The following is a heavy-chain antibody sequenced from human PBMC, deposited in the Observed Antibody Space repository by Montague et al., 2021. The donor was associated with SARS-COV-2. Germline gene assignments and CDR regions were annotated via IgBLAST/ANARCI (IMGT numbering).Heavy chain of an antibody. D-gene: IGHD2-2*01. J-gene: IGHJ4*02. CDR2: THHRSKWYN. V-gene: IGHV6-1*01. CDR1: GDSVSSNIAT. Sequence: CAISGDSVSSNIATRNWIRQSPSRGFEWLGRTHHRSKWYNDYAESVKSRITIDPDTSKHQFSLHLNSVTPGDTAVYCCARIPVGSKYYFDFWGQGTLVTVSS. CDR3: ARIPVGSKYYFDF.